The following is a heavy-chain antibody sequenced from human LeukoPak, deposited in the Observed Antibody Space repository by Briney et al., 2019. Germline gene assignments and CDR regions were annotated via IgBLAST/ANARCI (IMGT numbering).Heavy chain of an antibody. Sequence: GGSLRLSCAASGFTFSSYAMSWVCQAPGKGLEWVSAISGSGGSTYYADSVKGRFTISRDNSKNTLYLQMNSLRAEDTAVYYCAKGLIRGYSYGYSFDYWGQGTLVTVSS. CDR3: AKGLIRGYSYGYSFDY. J-gene: IGHJ4*02. CDR1: GFTFSSYA. V-gene: IGHV3-23*01. CDR2: ISGSGGST. D-gene: IGHD5-18*01.